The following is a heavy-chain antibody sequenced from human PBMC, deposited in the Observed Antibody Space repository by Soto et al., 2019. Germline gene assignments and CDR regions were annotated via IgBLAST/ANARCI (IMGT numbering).Heavy chain of an antibody. CDR3: ATAKYYDILTGYYEDYYYYGMDV. Sequence: SVEVTWKACGGTFSSYAISWVRQAAGQGLEFMGGIIPIFGRANYAQKFQGRVTITADESTSTAYMELSSLRSEDTAVYYCATAKYYDILTGYYEDYYYYGMDVWGQGTTVT. CDR1: GGTFSSYA. J-gene: IGHJ6*02. V-gene: IGHV1-69*13. D-gene: IGHD3-9*01. CDR2: IIPIFGRA.